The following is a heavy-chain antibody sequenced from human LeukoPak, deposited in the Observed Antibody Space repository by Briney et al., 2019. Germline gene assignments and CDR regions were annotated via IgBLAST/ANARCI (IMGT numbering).Heavy chain of an antibody. CDR3: ARDCGGDCYLRYYYYGMDV. D-gene: IGHD2-21*02. Sequence: GRSLRLSCAASGFTFSSYAVHWVRQAPGKGLEWVAVISYDGSNKYYADSVKGRFTISRDNSKNTLYLQMNSLRAEDTAVYYCARDCGGDCYLRYYYYGMDVWGQGTTVTVSS. CDR1: GFTFSSYA. V-gene: IGHV3-30-3*01. J-gene: IGHJ6*02. CDR2: ISYDGSNK.